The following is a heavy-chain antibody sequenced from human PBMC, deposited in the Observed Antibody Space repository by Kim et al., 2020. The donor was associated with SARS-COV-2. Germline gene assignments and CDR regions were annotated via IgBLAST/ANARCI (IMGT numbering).Heavy chain of an antibody. CDR2: ISGSGGST. J-gene: IGHJ4*02. V-gene: IGHV3-23*01. Sequence: GGSLRLSCAASGFTFSSYAMSWVRQAPGKGLEWVSAISGSGGSTYYADSVKGRLTTSRDNSKNTLYLQMNSLRAEDTAVYYCAKMSSSIAVAGTIDYWGQGALVTASP. CDR3: AKMSSSIAVAGTIDY. D-gene: IGHD6-19*01. CDR1: GFTFSSYA.